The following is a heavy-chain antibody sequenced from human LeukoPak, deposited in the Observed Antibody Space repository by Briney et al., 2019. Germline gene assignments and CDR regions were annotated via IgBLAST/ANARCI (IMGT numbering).Heavy chain of an antibody. CDR1: GASINNHY. CDR3: AGGYSSDWYFNC. CDR2: ADYTGST. V-gene: IGHV4-59*11. J-gene: IGHJ4*02. Sequence: SSETLSLTCNVSGASINNHYWSWIRQSPGEGLEWIGYADYTGSTKYNPSLKSRVTMSLDTSNNQFSLKLDSVTAADTAVYYCAGGYSSDWYFNCWGQGTLVTVSS. D-gene: IGHD6-19*01.